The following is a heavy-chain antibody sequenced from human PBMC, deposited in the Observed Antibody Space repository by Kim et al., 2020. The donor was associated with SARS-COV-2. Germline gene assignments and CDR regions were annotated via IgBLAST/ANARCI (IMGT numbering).Heavy chain of an antibody. D-gene: IGHD3-3*01. CDR3: ATAFAIFGVVPPDY. V-gene: IGHV1-24*01. J-gene: IGHJ4*02. CDR2: FDPEDGET. Sequence: ASVKVSCKVSGYTLTELSMHWVRQAPGKGLEWMGGFDPEDGETIYAQKFQGRVTMTEDTSTDTAYMELSSLRSEDTAVYYCATAFAIFGVVPPDYWGQGTLLTVSS. CDR1: GYTLTELS.